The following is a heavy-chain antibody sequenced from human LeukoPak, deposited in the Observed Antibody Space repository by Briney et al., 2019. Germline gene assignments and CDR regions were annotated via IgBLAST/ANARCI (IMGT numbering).Heavy chain of an antibody. CDR3: TTYRVGEQWMIPNY. CDR2: IKRKIDGGTT. Sequence: GGSLRLSCAASGFTFSDTWMSWVRQAPGKGLEWVGHIKRKIDGGTTDYAAPAKGRFTISRDDSRNTLYLQMNSLETEDTAVYYCTTYRVGEQWMIPNYWGQGTLVTVSS. D-gene: IGHD6-19*01. J-gene: IGHJ4*02. CDR1: GFTFSDTW. V-gene: IGHV3-15*01.